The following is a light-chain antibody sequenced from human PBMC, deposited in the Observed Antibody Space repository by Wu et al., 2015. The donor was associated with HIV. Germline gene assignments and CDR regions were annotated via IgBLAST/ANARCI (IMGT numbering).Light chain of an antibody. Sequence: DIQMTQSPSSLSASVGDSVTVTCRASQSITTYLNWYQQKPGEAPKLLIFAASTLHSGVPTRFSGSGSGTDFTLTINSLQPEDFATYYCLQSYSTLWTFGQGTKVEIK. CDR2: AAS. V-gene: IGKV1-39*01. CDR1: QSITTY. J-gene: IGKJ1*01. CDR3: LQSYSTLWT.